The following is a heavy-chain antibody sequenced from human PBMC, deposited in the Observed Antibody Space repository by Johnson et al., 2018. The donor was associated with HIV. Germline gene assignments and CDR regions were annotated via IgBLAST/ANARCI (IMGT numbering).Heavy chain of an antibody. Sequence: QVQLVESGGGLIQPGGSLRLSCAASGFTVSSNYMSWVRQAPGKGLEWVAFIRYDGSNKYYADSVKGRFTISRDNSMNTLYLQMNSLRAEDTAIYYCARPIARGASDIWGQGTMVTVSS. CDR3: ARPIARGASDI. CDR2: IRYDGSNK. D-gene: IGHD3-10*01. CDR1: GFTVSSNY. V-gene: IGHV3-33*08. J-gene: IGHJ3*02.